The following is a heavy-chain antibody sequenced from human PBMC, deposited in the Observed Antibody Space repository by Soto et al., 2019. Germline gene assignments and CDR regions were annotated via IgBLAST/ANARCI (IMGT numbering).Heavy chain of an antibody. D-gene: IGHD2-15*01. V-gene: IGHV3-23*01. CDR2: ISGSGGST. CDR3: AKVWSVVVVAATLLDY. CDR1: GFTFSSYA. J-gene: IGHJ4*02. Sequence: SLRLSCAASGFTFSSYAMSWVRQAPGKGLEWVSAISGSGGSTYYADSVKGRFTISRDNSKNTLYLQMNSLRAEDTAVYYCAKVWSVVVVAATLLDYWGQGTLVTVSS.